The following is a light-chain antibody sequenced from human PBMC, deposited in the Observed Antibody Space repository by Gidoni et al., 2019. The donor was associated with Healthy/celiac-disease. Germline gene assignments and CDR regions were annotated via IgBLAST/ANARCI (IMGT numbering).Light chain of an antibody. J-gene: IGKJ2*01. CDR3: MQALQTPYT. Sequence: EIVMTQSPLSLPVTPGEPASISCRSSQRLLHSNGYDYLDWYLPKPGQSPQLLIYLGSNRASGVPDRFSGSGSGTDFTLIISRVEAEDVGVYYCMQALQTPYTFGQGTKLEIK. V-gene: IGKV2-28*01. CDR1: QRLLHSNGYDY. CDR2: LGS.